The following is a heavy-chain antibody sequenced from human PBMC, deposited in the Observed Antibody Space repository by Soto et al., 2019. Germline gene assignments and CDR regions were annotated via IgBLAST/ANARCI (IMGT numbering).Heavy chain of an antibody. CDR1: GYNFSAHY. CDR2: ISPRRGDH. V-gene: IGHV1-2*02. CDR3: AKGGGYGHGH. D-gene: IGHD5-12*01. Sequence: QLVQSGAEVTTPGASVKVSCKTSGYNFSAHYIHWVRQPPGQGIEWMGWISPRRGDHHSADKFQARLTLTTDTATTTAFTHLIGLRVNDSAVYNCAKGGGYGHGHWGQGTPIIVSS. J-gene: IGHJ4*02.